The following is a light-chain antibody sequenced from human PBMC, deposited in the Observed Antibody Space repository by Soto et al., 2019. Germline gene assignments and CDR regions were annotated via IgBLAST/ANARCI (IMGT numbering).Light chain of an antibody. J-gene: IGLJ2*01. CDR2: SNN. Sequence: QAVLTQPPSASGTPGQRVTISCSGSSSNIGSNYVYWYQQLPGTAPKLLIYSNNQRPSGVHDRFSGSKSGTSASLAISGLRSEDEADYYCAAWDDSLSGPVFGGGTQLTVL. V-gene: IGLV1-47*02. CDR1: SSNIGSNY. CDR3: AAWDDSLSGPV.